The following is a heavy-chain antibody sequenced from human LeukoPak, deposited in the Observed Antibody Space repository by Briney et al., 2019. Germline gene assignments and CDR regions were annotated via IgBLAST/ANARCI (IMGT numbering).Heavy chain of an antibody. D-gene: IGHD6-19*01. V-gene: IGHV3-66*01. Sequence: GGSLRLSCAASGFTVSSNYMSWVRQAPGKGLEWVSVIYSGGSTYYADSVKGRFTISRDNSKNTLYLQMNSLRAEDTAVYYCARDSPLYSSGWWVKKAFDIGAKGTMVTFFS. CDR1: GFTVSSNY. CDR3: ARDSPLYSSGWWVKKAFDI. CDR2: IYSGGST. J-gene: IGHJ3*02.